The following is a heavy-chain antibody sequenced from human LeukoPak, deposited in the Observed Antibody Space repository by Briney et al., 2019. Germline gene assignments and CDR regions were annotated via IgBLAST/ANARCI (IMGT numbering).Heavy chain of an antibody. J-gene: IGHJ4*02. Sequence: GGPLRLSCAASGFTFSDYYMSWIRQAPGKGLEWVSYISSSGSTIYYADSVKGRFTISRDNAKNSLYLQMNSLRAEDTAVYYCARDLTIFGVAADYWGQGTLVTVSS. D-gene: IGHD3-3*01. CDR3: ARDLTIFGVAADY. V-gene: IGHV3-11*04. CDR2: ISSSGSTI. CDR1: GFTFSDYY.